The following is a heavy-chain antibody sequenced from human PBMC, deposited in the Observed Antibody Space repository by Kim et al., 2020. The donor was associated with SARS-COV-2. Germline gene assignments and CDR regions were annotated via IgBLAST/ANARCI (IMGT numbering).Heavy chain of an antibody. CDR2: INHSGST. CDR1: CGSFSGYY. D-gene: IGHD6-13*01. V-gene: IGHV4-34*01. CDR3: ARGPPIAAAGQNYFDY. Sequence: SETLSLTCAVYCGSFSGYYWSWIRQPPGKGLEWIGEINHSGSTNYNPSLKSRVTISVDTSKNQFSLKLSSVTAADTAVYYCARGPPIAAAGQNYFDYWGQGTLVTVSS. J-gene: IGHJ4*02.